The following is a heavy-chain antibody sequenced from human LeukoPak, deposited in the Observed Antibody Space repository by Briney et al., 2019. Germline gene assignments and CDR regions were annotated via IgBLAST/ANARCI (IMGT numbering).Heavy chain of an antibody. V-gene: IGHV1-46*01. CDR2: INPSGGST. Sequence: ASVKVSCKASGYTFTSYYMHWVRQAPGQGLEWMGIINPSGGSTSYAQKFQGRVTMTRDTSTSTVYMELNSLRAGDAAVYYCAKAPVTTCSGAYCYPFDYWSQGTLVTVSS. CDR1: GYTFTSYY. CDR3: AKAPVTTCSGAYCYPFDY. J-gene: IGHJ4*02. D-gene: IGHD2-15*01.